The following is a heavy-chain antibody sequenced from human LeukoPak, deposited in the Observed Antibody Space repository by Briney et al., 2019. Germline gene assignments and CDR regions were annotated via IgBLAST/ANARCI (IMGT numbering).Heavy chain of an antibody. Sequence: SKTLSLTCAVSGGSISSNNWWGWVRQPPGKGLEWIGEIYHSGSPNYNPSLKSRVTISVDKSRNHFSLNLSSVTAADTAVYYCARVDINNWHSCDYWGQGTLVTVSS. CDR1: GGSISSNNW. V-gene: IGHV4-4*02. CDR2: IYHSGSP. J-gene: IGHJ4*02. CDR3: ARVDINNWHSCDY. D-gene: IGHD1-1*01.